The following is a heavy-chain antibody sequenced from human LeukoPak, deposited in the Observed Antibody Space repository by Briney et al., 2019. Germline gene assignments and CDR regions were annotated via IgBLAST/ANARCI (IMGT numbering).Heavy chain of an antibody. V-gene: IGHV4-34*01. CDR2: INHSGST. Sequence: PSETLSLTCAVYGGSFSGYYWSWIRQPPGKGLGWIGEINHSGSTNYNPSLKSRVTISVDTSKNQFSLKLSSVTAADTAVYYCARDYHYYDSSGYYSYYGMDVWGQGTTVTVSS. CDR1: GGSFSGYY. J-gene: IGHJ6*02. D-gene: IGHD3-22*01. CDR3: ARDYHYYDSSGYYSYYGMDV.